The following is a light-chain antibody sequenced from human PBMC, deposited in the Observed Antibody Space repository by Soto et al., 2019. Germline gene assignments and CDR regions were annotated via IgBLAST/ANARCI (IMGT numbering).Light chain of an antibody. V-gene: IGLV2-23*01. J-gene: IGLJ1*01. CDR2: EDS. CDR3: CSYTGGSTAYV. CDR1: SNDVGNYNL. Sequence: QSALTQPASVSGSPGQSITVSCTGSSNDVGNYNLVSWYQQSPGKAPKLLIYEDSKRPSGVSNLFSGSKSGDTASLTISGLQAEDEADYYCCSYTGGSTAYVFGTGTKVTVL.